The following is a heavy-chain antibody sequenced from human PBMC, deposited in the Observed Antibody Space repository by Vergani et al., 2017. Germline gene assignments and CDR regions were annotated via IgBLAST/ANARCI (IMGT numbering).Heavy chain of an antibody. CDR2: IYYSGST. D-gene: IGHD6-19*01. Sequence: QVQLQESGPGLVKPSETLSLTYSVSGGSISRHSWSWIRQPPGKGLEWIGYIYYSGSTNYNPSLKSRVTITVDTSKNQFSLKLNSVTAADTAVYYCAGDSEWPVRGGFDSWGQGTLVTVSA. CDR3: AGDSEWPVRGGFDS. V-gene: IGHV4-59*11. CDR1: GGSISRHS. J-gene: IGHJ4*02.